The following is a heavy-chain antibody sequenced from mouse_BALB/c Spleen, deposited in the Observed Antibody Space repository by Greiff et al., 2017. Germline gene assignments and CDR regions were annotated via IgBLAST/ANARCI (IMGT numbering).Heavy chain of an antibody. CDR3: ARGFYDYDYAMDY. J-gene: IGHJ4*01. CDR2: ISYDGSN. V-gene: IGHV3-6*02. Sequence: ESGPGLVKPSQSLSLTCSVTGYSITSGYYWNWIRQFPGNKLEWMGYISYDGSNNYNPSLKNRISITRDTSKNQFFLKLNSVTTEDTATYYCARGFYDYDYAMDYWGQGTSVTVSS. CDR1: GYSITSGYY. D-gene: IGHD2-4*01.